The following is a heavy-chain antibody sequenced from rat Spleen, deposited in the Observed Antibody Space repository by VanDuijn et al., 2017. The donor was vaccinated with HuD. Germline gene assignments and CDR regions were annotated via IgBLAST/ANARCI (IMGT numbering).Heavy chain of an antibody. V-gene: IGHV1-43*01. D-gene: IGHD1-2*01. CDR1: SYTFTSYY. J-gene: IGHJ2*01. Sequence: QIQLQQSGAELAKPGSSVKISCKASSYTFTSYYISWIKQTTGQGLEYIGYIKTGSGGTNYNEKFKGKATLTVDKSSSTVFMQLSSPTPDDSAVYYCARRRYSSYIYVDDYWGQGVMVTVSS. CDR3: ARRRYSSYIYVDDY. CDR2: IKTGSGGT.